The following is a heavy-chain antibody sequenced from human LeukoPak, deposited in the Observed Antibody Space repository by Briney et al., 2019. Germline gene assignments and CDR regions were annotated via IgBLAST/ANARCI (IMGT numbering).Heavy chain of an antibody. CDR3: AKDRRNWGSRVDS. J-gene: IGHJ4*02. CDR2: ISGSGGST. D-gene: IGHD7-27*01. V-gene: IGHV3-23*01. CDR1: GFTFSTYA. Sequence: HPGGSLRLSCAASGFTFSTYAMSWVRQAPGKGLEWVSAISGSGGSTYYADSVKGRFTISRDNSKNTLYLQINSLIAEDTAIYYCAKDRRNWGSRVDSWGQGTLVTVSS.